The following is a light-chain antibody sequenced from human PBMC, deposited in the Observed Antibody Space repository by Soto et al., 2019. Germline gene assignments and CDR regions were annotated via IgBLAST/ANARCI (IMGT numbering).Light chain of an antibody. CDR3: GAHAGSNTWV. Sequence: QSVLTQSPSASASPGQSVTISCTGSSGDIGAYNYVSWYQQHPGKAPKLIIYEVNKRPSGVPDRFPGSKSGITASLTVSGLQADDEADYYCGAHAGSNTWVFGGGTKVNVL. CDR1: SGDIGAYNY. J-gene: IGLJ3*02. V-gene: IGLV2-8*01. CDR2: EVN.